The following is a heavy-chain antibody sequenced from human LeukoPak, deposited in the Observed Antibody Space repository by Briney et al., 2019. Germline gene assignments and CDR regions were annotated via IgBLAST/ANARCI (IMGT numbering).Heavy chain of an antibody. CDR2: ISSNGGST. CDR1: GFTFSSYA. V-gene: IGHV3-64*01. J-gene: IGHJ3*02. Sequence: GGSLRLSCAASGFTFSSYAMHWVRQAPGKGLKYVSAISSNGGSTYYANSVKGRFTISRDNSKNTLYLQMGSLRAEDMAVYYCATGPGGAFDIWGQGTMVTVSS. CDR3: ATGPGGAFDI. D-gene: IGHD3-16*01.